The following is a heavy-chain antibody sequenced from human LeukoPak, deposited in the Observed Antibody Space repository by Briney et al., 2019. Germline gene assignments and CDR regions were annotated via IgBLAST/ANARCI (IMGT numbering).Heavy chain of an antibody. V-gene: IGHV3-74*01. J-gene: IGHJ4*02. CDR2: ITADGSST. D-gene: IGHD6-19*01. CDR3: ARPISSGSIDY. Sequence: QPGGSLRLSCAASGFTFNTYWMHWVRPAPGKGLLWVSRITADGSSTSYADSVKGRFTISRDNAKNTLYLQMNSLRAEDTAVYYCARPISSGSIDYWGQGTLVTVSS. CDR1: GFTFNTYW.